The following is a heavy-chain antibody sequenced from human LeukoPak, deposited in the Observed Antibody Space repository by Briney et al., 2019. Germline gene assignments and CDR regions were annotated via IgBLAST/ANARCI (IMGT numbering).Heavy chain of an antibody. CDR1: GFTFRNYV. D-gene: IGHD5-24*01. J-gene: IGHJ4*02. CDR3: AKSRAKEREMATISD. Sequence: SGGSLRLSCAASGFTFRNYVIHWVRQAPGKGLEWVAVTSSDLNVKLYADSVKGRFTISRDNSKNTLYLQMNSLRAEDTAVYYCAKSRAKEREMATISDWGQGTLVTVSS. V-gene: IGHV3-30*18. CDR2: TSSDLNVK.